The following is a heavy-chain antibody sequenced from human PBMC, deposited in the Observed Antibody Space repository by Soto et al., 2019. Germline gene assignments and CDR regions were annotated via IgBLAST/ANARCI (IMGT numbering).Heavy chain of an antibody. D-gene: IGHD4-4*01. CDR1: GFTFSSYG. CDR2: IWYDGSNK. Sequence: PGGSLRLSCAASGFTFSSYGMHWVRQAPGKGLEWVAVIWYDGSNKYYADSVKGRFTISRDNSKNTLYLQMNSLRAEDTAVYYCARLTVTYDAFDIWGQGTMVTVSS. CDR3: ARLTVTYDAFDI. J-gene: IGHJ3*02. V-gene: IGHV3-33*01.